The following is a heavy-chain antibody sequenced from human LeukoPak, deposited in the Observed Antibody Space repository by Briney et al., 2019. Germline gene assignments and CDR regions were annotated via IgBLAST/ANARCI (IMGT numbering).Heavy chain of an antibody. CDR1: GFTFTSSA. CDR3: AALAGVQGLAYDPRDYFDS. V-gene: IGHV1-58*01. CDR2: IVLGSGNT. Sequence: SVKVSCKASGFTFTSSAVQWVRQAPGQRLEWIGWIVLGSGNTNYAQQFQERVTITRDLSTSSTYLELSSLRSEDTAVYYCAALAGVQGLAYDPRDYFDSWGQGTLVTVSS. J-gene: IGHJ4*02. D-gene: IGHD7-27*01.